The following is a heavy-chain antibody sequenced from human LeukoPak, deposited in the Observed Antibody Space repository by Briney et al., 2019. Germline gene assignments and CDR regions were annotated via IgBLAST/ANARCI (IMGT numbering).Heavy chain of an antibody. J-gene: IGHJ4*02. V-gene: IGHV3-66*01. Sequence: PGGSLRLSCAASGFSVSSNYMSWVRQAPGKGLGWVSVIYSGGSTYYADSVKGRFTISRDNSKNTLYLQMNSLRAEDTAVYYCARGGSGYDFDFWGQGTLVTVSS. D-gene: IGHD5-12*01. CDR3: ARGGSGYDFDF. CDR1: GFSVSSNY. CDR2: IYSGGST.